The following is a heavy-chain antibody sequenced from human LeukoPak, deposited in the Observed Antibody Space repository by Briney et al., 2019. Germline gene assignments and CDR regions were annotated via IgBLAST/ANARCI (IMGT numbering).Heavy chain of an antibody. CDR3: ASFSGYGGNFFDY. V-gene: IGHV4-61*08. D-gene: IGHD4-23*01. CDR1: GGSITSGGHY. CDR2: VYFSEST. Sequence: SETLSLTCTVSGGSITSGGHYWSWIRQPPGKGLEWIGYVYFSESTKYNPSLKSRVTISIDTSKSQFSLRLSSVTAADTAVYYCASFSGYGGNFFDYWGQGTLVTVSS. J-gene: IGHJ4*02.